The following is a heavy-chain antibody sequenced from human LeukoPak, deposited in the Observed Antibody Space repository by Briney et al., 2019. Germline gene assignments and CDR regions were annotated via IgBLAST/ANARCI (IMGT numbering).Heavy chain of an antibody. CDR1: GGSISSYY. CDR3: ARANYDSSGHIDY. CDR2: IYYSGST. J-gene: IGHJ4*02. Sequence: PSETLSLTCTVSGGSISSYYWSWIRQPPGKGLEWIGYIYYSGSTNYNPSLKSRVTISVDTSKNQFPLKLSSVTAADTAVYYCARANYDSSGHIDYWGQGTLVTVSS. V-gene: IGHV4-59*01. D-gene: IGHD3-22*01.